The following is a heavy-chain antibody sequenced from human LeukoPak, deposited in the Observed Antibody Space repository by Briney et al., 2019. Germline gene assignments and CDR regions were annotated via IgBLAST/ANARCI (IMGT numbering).Heavy chain of an antibody. CDR3: AKLPSIAVAGTFDY. V-gene: IGHV3-23*01. Sequence: PGGSLRLSCAASGFTFSSYAMTWVRQAPGKGLEWVAVISGGGGSTDYADSVKGRFAISRDNSKNTLYLQMNGLRAEDTAVYYCAKLPSIAVAGTFDYWGQGTLVTVSS. D-gene: IGHD6-13*01. CDR2: ISGGGGST. CDR1: GFTFSSYA. J-gene: IGHJ4*02.